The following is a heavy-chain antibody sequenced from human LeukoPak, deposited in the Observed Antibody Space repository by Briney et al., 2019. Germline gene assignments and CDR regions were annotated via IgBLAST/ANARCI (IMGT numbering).Heavy chain of an antibody. V-gene: IGHV4-39*07. CDR3: ARLGGLVGAISGWFDP. J-gene: IGHJ5*02. CDR2: IYYSGST. D-gene: IGHD1-26*01. CDR1: GGSISSSSYY. Sequence: SETLSLTCTVSGGSISSSSYYWGWIRQPPGKGLEWIGSIYYSGSTYYNPSLKSRVTISVDTSKNQFSLKLSSVTAADTAVYYCARLGGLVGAISGWFDPWGQGTLVTVSS.